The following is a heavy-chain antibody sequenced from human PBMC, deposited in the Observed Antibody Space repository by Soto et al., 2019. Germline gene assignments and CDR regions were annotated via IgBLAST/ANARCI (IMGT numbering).Heavy chain of an antibody. J-gene: IGHJ4*02. CDR2: ISYDGSNK. CDR1: RFTFSSYA. CDR3: SRDGYNGYGLDY. V-gene: IGHV3-30-3*01. Sequence: PGGSLRLSCAASRFTFSSYALHWVRQAPGKGLEWVAIISYDGSNKYQADSVKGRFTISRDNSMNTLYLQMNSRRPEDTAVYYCSRDGYNGYGLDYWGQGRLFSVPS. D-gene: IGHD5-12*01.